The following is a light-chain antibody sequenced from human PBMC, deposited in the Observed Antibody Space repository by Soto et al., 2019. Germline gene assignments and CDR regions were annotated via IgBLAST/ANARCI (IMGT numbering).Light chain of an antibody. Sequence: EIVLTQSPGTLSLTPGEGATLSCRASQRVSSNYLAWYQQKPGQAPRLLIFGASSRASDIPDRFSGSGSGTDFTLTIKRLEPEDSALYYCQQYGGSPPYTFGQGTKLEI. CDR3: QQYGGSPPYT. V-gene: IGKV3-20*01. CDR2: GAS. J-gene: IGKJ2*01. CDR1: QRVSSNY.